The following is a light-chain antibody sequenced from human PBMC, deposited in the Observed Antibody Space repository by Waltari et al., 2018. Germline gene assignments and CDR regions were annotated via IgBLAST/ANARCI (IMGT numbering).Light chain of an antibody. CDR1: ENIAHY. CDR3: QQTYTTPFT. V-gene: IGKV1-39*01. CDR2: SAS. J-gene: IGKJ3*01. Sequence: DIQMTQSPSSLSASVGDRITLTCRTSENIAHYLHWYQQKPGKVPKLLVSSASTLQRGVPPRFSGSGSGTEFSLTISGLQREDLATYYCQQTYTTPFTFGPGTKVDVK.